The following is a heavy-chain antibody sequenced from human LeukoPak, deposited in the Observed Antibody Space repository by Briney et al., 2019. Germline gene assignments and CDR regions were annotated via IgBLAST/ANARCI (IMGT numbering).Heavy chain of an antibody. V-gene: IGHV4-31*03. J-gene: IGHJ3*02. CDR1: GGSISSGGYY. D-gene: IGHD3-22*01. CDR3: ARISYYDSSGYSFGAFDI. Sequence: SETLSLTCTVSGGSISSGGYYWSWIRQHPGKGLEWIGYIYYSGSTYYNPSLKSRVTLSVDTSKNQFSLKLSSVTAADTAVYYCARISYYDSSGYSFGAFDIWGQGTMVTVSS. CDR2: IYYSGST.